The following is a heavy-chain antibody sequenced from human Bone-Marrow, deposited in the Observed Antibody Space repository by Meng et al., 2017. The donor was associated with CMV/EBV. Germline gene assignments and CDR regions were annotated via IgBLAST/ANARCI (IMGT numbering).Heavy chain of an antibody. CDR3: ARNPLGDSYWYFDL. V-gene: IGHV1-3*01. D-gene: IGHD1-26*01. J-gene: IGHJ2*01. CDR2: VNSGNGNT. Sequence: YAYIFTNLALPWLRQAPGQSLEWMGWVNSGNGNTGYSQKFQGRVTITRDTSATTVYMELSSLTSDDTAVYFCARNPLGDSYWYFDLWGRGTLVTVSS. CDR1: AYIFTNLA.